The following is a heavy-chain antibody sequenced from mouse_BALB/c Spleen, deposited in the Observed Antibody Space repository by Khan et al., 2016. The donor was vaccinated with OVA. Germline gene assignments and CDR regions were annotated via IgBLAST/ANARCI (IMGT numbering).Heavy chain of an antibody. CDR2: INPSNGYT. CDR1: GYTFTSYT. CDR3: VSAGAYYRDDGLVNY. V-gene: IGHV1-4*01. J-gene: IGHJ3*01. D-gene: IGHD2-14*01. Sequence: QVQLQQSGAELARPGASVKMSCKTSGYTFTSYTIHWIKLRPGQGLEWIGYINPSNGYTNYNQKLKDKATLTADKSSTTAYMQLSSLTSDDSAVHNCVSAGAYYRDDGLVNYWGQGTLGTVSA.